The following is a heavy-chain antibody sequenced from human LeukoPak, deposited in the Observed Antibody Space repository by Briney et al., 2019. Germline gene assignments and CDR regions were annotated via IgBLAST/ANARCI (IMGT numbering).Heavy chain of an antibody. V-gene: IGHV4-34*01. D-gene: IGHD1-1*01. CDR1: GGSFSGYY. J-gene: IGHJ4*02. Sequence: SETLSLTCAVYGGSFSGYYWSWIRQPPGKGLEWIGEINHSGSTNYNPSLKSRVTLSVDTSKNQFSLKLSSVTAADTAVYYCARKAVAGTTPLDYWGQGTLVTVSS. CDR3: ARKAVAGTTPLDY. CDR2: INHSGST.